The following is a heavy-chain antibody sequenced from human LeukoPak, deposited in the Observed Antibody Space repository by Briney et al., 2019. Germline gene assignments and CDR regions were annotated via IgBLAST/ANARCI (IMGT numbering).Heavy chain of an antibody. J-gene: IGHJ4*02. D-gene: IGHD2-2*01. CDR3: AKWNGYADY. Sequence: PGGSLRLSCAASGLTVNSNYMNWVRQAPGKGLQWVSVIYSGGTTYYADSVKGRFTISRDYSENTAFLQMNSLRAEDTAVYYCAKWNGYADYWGQGTLVTVSS. V-gene: IGHV3-53*01. CDR1: GLTVNSNY. CDR2: IYSGGTT.